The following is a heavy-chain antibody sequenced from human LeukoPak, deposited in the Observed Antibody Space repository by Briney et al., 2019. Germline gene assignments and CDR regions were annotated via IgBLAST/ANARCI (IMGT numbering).Heavy chain of an antibody. Sequence: PWGSLRLSCAASGFTLSSYAMSWVRQAPGKGLEWVSLISGSGGSTYYADSVKGRFTISRDNSKNTLHLQMNSLRAEDTAVYYCAKDRSGWYEVYWYFDLWGRGTLVTVSS. CDR1: GFTLSSYA. D-gene: IGHD6-19*01. CDR3: AKDRSGWYEVYWYFDL. CDR2: ISGSGGST. J-gene: IGHJ2*01. V-gene: IGHV3-23*01.